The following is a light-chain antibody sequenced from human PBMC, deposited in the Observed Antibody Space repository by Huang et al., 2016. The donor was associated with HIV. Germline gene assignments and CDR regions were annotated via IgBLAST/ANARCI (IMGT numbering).Light chain of an antibody. Sequence: EIVLTQSPGTLSLSPGERATLSCRASQSVSSTYLVGNQQIPGQAPRLLIYAASSRATGVPDRFSGSGSGTDFTLTISRLEPEDFAVYYCQHYGPSRTFGQGTKLEIK. CDR2: AAS. J-gene: IGKJ2*01. CDR3: QHYGPSRT. V-gene: IGKV3-20*01. CDR1: QSVSSTY.